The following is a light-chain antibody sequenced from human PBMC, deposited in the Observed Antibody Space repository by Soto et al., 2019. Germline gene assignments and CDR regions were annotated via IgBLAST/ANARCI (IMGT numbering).Light chain of an antibody. CDR2: GAS. CDR1: QSVSSN. Sequence: EIVMTQSPATLSVSPGERATLSCRASQSVSSNLAWYQQKPGQAPRLLIYGASTRATGIPARFSGSGSGTEXXLTISXXXXXXXXXXXCXQYNNWPPWTFGQGTKVEIK. CDR3: XQYNNWPPWT. J-gene: IGKJ1*01. V-gene: IGKV3-15*01.